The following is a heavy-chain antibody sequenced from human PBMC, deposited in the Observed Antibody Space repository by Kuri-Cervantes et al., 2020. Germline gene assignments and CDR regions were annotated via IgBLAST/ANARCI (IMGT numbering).Heavy chain of an antibody. CDR1: GGSISSYY. V-gene: IGHV4-59*12. J-gene: IGHJ3*02. CDR2: IYYSGST. CDR3: ARSYYDILTGYYNDAFDM. D-gene: IGHD3-9*01. Sequence: SETLSLTCTVSGGSISSYYWSWIRQPPGKGLEWIGYIYYSGSTNYNPSLKSRVTISVDTSKNQFSLKLSSVTAADTAVYYCARSYYDILTGYYNDAFDMWGQGTMVTVSS.